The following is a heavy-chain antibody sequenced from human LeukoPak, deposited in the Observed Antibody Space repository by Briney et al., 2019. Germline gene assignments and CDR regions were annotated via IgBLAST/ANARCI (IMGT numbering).Heavy chain of an antibody. CDR1: GFTFSSYS. D-gene: IGHD1-26*01. Sequence: GGSLRLSCEASGFTFSSYSMSWVRQAPGKGLEWVAVISSGSSTIYYADSVKGRFTTSRDNTKKTLWLQMNSLRADDTAVFYCARSEVGNAFDMWGQGTMVSVSS. J-gene: IGHJ3*02. CDR2: ISSGSSTI. CDR3: ARSEVGNAFDM. V-gene: IGHV3-21*01.